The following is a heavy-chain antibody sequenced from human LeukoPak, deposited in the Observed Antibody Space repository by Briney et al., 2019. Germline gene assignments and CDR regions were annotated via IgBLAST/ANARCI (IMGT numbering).Heavy chain of an antibody. CDR2: IKEDGSEK. Sequence: GGSLRLSCAASGFTFSDYYMTWVRQAPGKGLEWVANIKEDGSEKYYVDSVKGRFTISRDNAKNSLFLQMNSLRAEDTAVYYCARRRTVDVWGQGTTVTVSS. V-gene: IGHV3-7*01. CDR1: GFTFSDYY. J-gene: IGHJ6*02. CDR3: ARRRTVDV.